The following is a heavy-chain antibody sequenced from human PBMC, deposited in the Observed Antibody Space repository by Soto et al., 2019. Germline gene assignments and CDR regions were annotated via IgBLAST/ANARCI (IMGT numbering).Heavy chain of an antibody. CDR3: ASAGGLGGVAADY. D-gene: IGHD6-19*01. V-gene: IGHV4-30-2*01. J-gene: IGHJ4*02. Sequence: QLQLQESGSGLVKPSQTLSLTCAVSGGSISSGGYSWSWIRQPPGNGLEWIGYIYHSGSTYYNPSLKSRGTISVDRPKNQVSLKLGSVTAADTAVYYCASAGGLGGVAADYWGQGTLVTVSS. CDR2: IYHSGST. CDR1: GGSISSGGYS.